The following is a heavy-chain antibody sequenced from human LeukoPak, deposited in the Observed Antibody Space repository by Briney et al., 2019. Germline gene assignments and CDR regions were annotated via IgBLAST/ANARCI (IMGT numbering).Heavy chain of an antibody. V-gene: IGHV3-53*01. CDR1: GFTVRDNY. D-gene: IGHD1-26*01. CDR2: LYSGGAA. CDR3: ARGAFSPHGSYYGH. Sequence: GGSLRLSCAVSGFTVRDNYLNWVRQTPGKGLECVSVLYSGGAAYYADSVKGRFTISRDTSKNTLSLQMNSQRVEDTALYYCARGAFSPHGSYYGHWGQGTLVIVSS. J-gene: IGHJ4*02.